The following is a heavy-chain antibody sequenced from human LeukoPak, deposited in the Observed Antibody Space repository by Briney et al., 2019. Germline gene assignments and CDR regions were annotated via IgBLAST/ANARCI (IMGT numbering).Heavy chain of an antibody. D-gene: IGHD3-16*01. CDR1: GFSLSTSGVG. CDR2: IYWDDDK. CDR3: AHRRGSNWFDP. J-gene: IGHJ5*02. Sequence: SGPTLVKPTQTPTLTCTFSGFSLSTSGVGVGWIRQPPGKALEWLVIIYWDDDKRYSPSLKSRLTITKDTSKNQVVLTMTNMDPVDTATYYCAHRRGSNWFDPWGQGTLVTVSS. V-gene: IGHV2-5*02.